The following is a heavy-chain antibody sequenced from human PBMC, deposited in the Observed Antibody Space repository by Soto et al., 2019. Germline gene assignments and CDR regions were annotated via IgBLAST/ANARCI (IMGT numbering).Heavy chain of an antibody. D-gene: IGHD2-8*01. CDR1: GYTFTSYV. CDR3: AREYRARIGYCTNGVYYRYYYYYYGMDG. V-gene: IGHV1-18*01. J-gene: IGHJ6*02. CDR2: ISAYNGNT. Sequence: QVQLVQSGAEVKKPGASVKVSCKASGYTFTSYVSSWVRQAPGQGLQWMGLISAYNGNTNYAQKLQGRVTMTTDTSTRTAYMGLRSLRSDDTAVYYCAREYRARIGYCTNGVYYRYYYYYYGMDGWGQGTTVTVSS.